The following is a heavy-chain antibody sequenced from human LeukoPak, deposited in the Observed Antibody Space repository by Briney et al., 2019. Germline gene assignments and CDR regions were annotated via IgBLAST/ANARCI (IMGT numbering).Heavy chain of an antibody. V-gene: IGHV3-9*01. CDR3: AKVGGPEEDY. D-gene: IGHD2-15*01. Sequence: GGSLRLSCAASGFTFDDYAMHWVRQAPGKGLEWVSGISWNSGSIGYADSVKGRFTISRDNAKNSLYLQMNSLRAEDTALYYCAKVGGPEEDYWGQGTLVTVSS. CDR2: ISWNSGSI. J-gene: IGHJ4*02. CDR1: GFTFDDYA.